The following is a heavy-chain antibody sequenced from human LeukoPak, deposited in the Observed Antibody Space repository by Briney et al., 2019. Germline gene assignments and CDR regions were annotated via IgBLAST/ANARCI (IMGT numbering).Heavy chain of an antibody. CDR3: ARETADLGRSLDS. V-gene: IGHV4-34*10. D-gene: IGHD1-26*01. J-gene: IGHJ4*02. Sequence: SETLSLTCAVYGESFSTYYWSWIRQPPGKGLEWIGEINHSGSTNYNPSFKSRVTMSVDTSKNQFSLNLTSVTAADTAVYFCARETADLGRSLDSWGQGTLVTVSS. CDR2: INHSGST. CDR1: GESFSTYY.